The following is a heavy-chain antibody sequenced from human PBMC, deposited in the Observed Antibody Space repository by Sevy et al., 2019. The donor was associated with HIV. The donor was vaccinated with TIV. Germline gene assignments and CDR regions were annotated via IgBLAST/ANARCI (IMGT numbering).Heavy chain of an antibody. J-gene: IGHJ6*02. CDR1: GFTFSSYG. Sequence: GGSLRLSCAASGFTFSSYGMHWVRQAPGKGLEWVAVISYDGSNKYYEASVRGRFTISRDNSKNTLYLQMNSLRAEDTAVYYCAKEEDCSSTSCSYYYYGMDVWGQGTTVTVSS. CDR3: AKEEDCSSTSCSYYYYGMDV. CDR2: ISYDGSNK. V-gene: IGHV3-30*18. D-gene: IGHD2-2*01.